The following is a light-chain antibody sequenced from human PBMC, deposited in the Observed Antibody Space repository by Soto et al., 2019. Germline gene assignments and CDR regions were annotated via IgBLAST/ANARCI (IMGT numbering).Light chain of an antibody. CDR1: QSVTSNF. CDR2: GAS. J-gene: IGKJ2*01. CDR3: QQYGRSPLLYT. Sequence: ENVLTQSPGTLSLSPGERATLSCRASQSVTSNFLAWYQQKPGQAPRLLIYGASTRAAGVPDRFSGSGSGTDFTLTITRLELEDFAVYYCQQYGRSPLLYTFGQGTKLGVK. V-gene: IGKV3-20*01.